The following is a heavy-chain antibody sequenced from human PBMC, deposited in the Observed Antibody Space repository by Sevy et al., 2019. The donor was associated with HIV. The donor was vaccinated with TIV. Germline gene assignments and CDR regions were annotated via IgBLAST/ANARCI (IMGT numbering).Heavy chain of an antibody. V-gene: IGHV1-46*03. D-gene: IGHD5-18*01. CDR3: VRDQGYGYGMDV. CDR1: GYTFMNYY. J-gene: IGHJ6*02. Sequence: ASVKVSCKASGYTFMNYYMHWVQQAPGQGLEWMGVINPSGGSTTSAQKFQGRVTMTSDTSTSTVYMELSSLRSEDTAVYYCVRDQGYGYGMDVWGQWTTVTVSS. CDR2: INPSGGST.